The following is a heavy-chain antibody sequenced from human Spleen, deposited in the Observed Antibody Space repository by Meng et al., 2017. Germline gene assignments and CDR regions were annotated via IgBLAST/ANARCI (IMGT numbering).Heavy chain of an antibody. Sequence: QLQLQESGPGLVKPPETLSLTCTVSGGSISSSFFYWGWVRQPPGKGLEWIGSIYYTGSTYYNPSLKSRVTISIDTSKNQFSLKLSSVTAADTAVYYCARLDDTGIDNWGQGILVTVSS. D-gene: IGHD5-18*01. J-gene: IGHJ4*02. CDR1: GGSISSSFFY. CDR3: ARLDDTGIDN. V-gene: IGHV4-39*01. CDR2: IYYTGST.